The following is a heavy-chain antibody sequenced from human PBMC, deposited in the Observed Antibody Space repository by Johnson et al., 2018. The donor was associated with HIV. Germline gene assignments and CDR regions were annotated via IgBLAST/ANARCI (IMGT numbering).Heavy chain of an antibody. CDR2: ISGSGGRT. Sequence: QVQLAESGGGVVQPGGSLRPSCAASGFTFCSYGMHWVRQAPGKGLEWVSAISGSGGRTNYADSVKGRFTISREDSKNTLYLQMNSLRAEDTAVYYCAKSYYEEERPMEVDAFDIWGQGTMVTVSS. CDR1: GFTFCSYG. D-gene: IGHD1-26*01. J-gene: IGHJ3*02. CDR3: AKSYYEEERPMEVDAFDI. V-gene: IGHV3-NL1*01.